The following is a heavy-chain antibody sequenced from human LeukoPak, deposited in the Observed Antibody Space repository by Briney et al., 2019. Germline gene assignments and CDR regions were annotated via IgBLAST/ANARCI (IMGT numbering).Heavy chain of an antibody. CDR1: GFTFTHFG. D-gene: IGHD1-26*01. CDR2: ITGNCGRT. CDR3: AKGTRMGVTTPFDS. Sequence: PGGSLRLSCAGSGFTFTHFGLHWVRQAPGKGLEWVSSITGNCGRTYYIDSVRGRFTISRDTSNNTLYLQMTSLGDEDTAVYYCAKGTRMGVTTPFDSWGQGTLVTVSS. V-gene: IGHV3-23*01. J-gene: IGHJ4*02.